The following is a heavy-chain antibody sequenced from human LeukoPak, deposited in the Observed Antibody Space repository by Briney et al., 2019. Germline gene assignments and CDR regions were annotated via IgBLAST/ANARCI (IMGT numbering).Heavy chain of an antibody. J-gene: IGHJ4*02. CDR2: IWYDGSNK. CDR1: GFTFSSYG. D-gene: IGHD4-17*01. CDR3: ARDGAYGHRGYFDY. V-gene: IGHV3-33*01. Sequence: PGGSLRLSCAASGFTFSSYGMHWVSQARGKGLEWVAVIWYDGSNKYYADSVKGRFTISRDNSKNTLYLQMNSLRAEDTAVYYCARDGAYGHRGYFDYWGQGSLVTVSS.